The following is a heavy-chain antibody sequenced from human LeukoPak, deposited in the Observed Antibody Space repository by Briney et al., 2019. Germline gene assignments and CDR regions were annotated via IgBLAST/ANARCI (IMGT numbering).Heavy chain of an antibody. D-gene: IGHD1/OR15-1a*01. Sequence: GESLKISCKGSGYSFTSYWIGWVRQMPGKGLEWMGIIFPGDSDTTYIPSFQGQVTISADKSINTAYLQWSSLKASDTAMFYCATSESQTKFDYWGQGTLVTVSS. CDR2: IFPGDSDT. J-gene: IGHJ4*02. CDR1: GYSFTSYW. CDR3: ATSESQTKFDY. V-gene: IGHV5-51*01.